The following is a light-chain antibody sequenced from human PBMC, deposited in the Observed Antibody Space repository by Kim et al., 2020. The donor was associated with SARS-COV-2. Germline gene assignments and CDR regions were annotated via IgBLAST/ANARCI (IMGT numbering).Light chain of an antibody. J-gene: IGLJ3*02. CDR1: SGHSNYS. CDR2: VEGSGAY. V-gene: IGLV4-60*03. CDR3: ETWDNDIWV. Sequence: SVKRTCTLDSGHSNYSVGGHQQQPGKVPRYLMKVEGSGAYDKGSGLPDRCTGSSSGADRYLTISNVQSEDEADYYCETWDNDIWVFGGGTQLTVL.